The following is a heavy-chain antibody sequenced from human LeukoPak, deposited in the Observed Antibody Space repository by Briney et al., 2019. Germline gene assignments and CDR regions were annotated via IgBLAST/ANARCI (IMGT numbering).Heavy chain of an antibody. Sequence: PGGSLRLSCAASGFTFSSYAMSWVRRAPGKGLEWVSAISGSGGSTYYADSVKGRFTISRDNSKNTLYLQMNSLRAEDTAVYYCAKGRNDFWSGYSTLPFDYWGQGTLVTVSS. V-gene: IGHV3-23*01. CDR3: AKGRNDFWSGYSTLPFDY. J-gene: IGHJ4*02. CDR1: GFTFSSYA. CDR2: ISGSGGST. D-gene: IGHD3-3*01.